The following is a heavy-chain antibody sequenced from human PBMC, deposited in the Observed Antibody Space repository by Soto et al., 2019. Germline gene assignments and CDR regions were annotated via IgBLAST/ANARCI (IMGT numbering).Heavy chain of an antibody. V-gene: IGHV3-33*01. CDR3: ARARTPGFCSAGSCYALDY. CDR1: GFIFSEYA. D-gene: IGHD2-15*01. Sequence: QVQLVESGGGAVQPGTSLRLSCEASGFIFSEYAMHWVRQAPGKGLEWVTFIWYDGRNKYYEKSVRGRFTISRDNSKNLLFLQMSGLGVEDTAVYYCARARTPGFCSAGSCYALDYWGRGTLVTVSS. CDR2: IWYDGRNK. J-gene: IGHJ4*02.